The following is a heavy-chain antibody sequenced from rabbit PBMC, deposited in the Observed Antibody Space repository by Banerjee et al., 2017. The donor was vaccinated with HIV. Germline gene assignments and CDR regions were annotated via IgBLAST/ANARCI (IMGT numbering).Heavy chain of an antibody. J-gene: IGHJ4*01. CDR2: IYAGSSGST. CDR1: GIDFSSYG. D-gene: IGHD3-1*01. V-gene: IGHV1S45*01. Sequence: QEQLVESGGGLVTLGGSLKLSCKASGIDFSSYGISWVRQAPGKGLEWIAYIYAGSSGSTYYASWAKGRFTISKTSSTTVTLQMTSLTAADTATYFCARKAGYFNLWGPGTLVTVS. CDR3: ARKAGYFNL.